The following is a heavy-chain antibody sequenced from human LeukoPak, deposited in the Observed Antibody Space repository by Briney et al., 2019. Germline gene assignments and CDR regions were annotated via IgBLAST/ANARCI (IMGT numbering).Heavy chain of an antibody. CDR3: ARDFRAEYYYDSSGTDYEGNAFDI. CDR1: GFTFSDHW. J-gene: IGHJ3*02. D-gene: IGHD3-22*01. CDR2: IRNDGGET. V-gene: IGHV3-74*01. Sequence: GGSLRLSCVASGFTFSDHWMHWVRQAPGKGLVWVSRIRNDGGETNYADSVKGRFTISRDNAKNTLFLQMNSLRAEDTAVYYCARDFRAEYYYDSSGTDYEGNAFDIWGQGTMVTVSS.